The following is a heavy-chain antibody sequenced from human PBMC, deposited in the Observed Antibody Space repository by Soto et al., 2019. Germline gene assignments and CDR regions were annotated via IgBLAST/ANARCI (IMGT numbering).Heavy chain of an antibody. CDR2: ISAHNGNT. Sequence: QVHLVQSGAEVKKPGASVKVSCKASGYTFTSYGITWVRQAPGQGLEWMGWISAHNGNTDYAQKLQGRVIVTRDTSTSTADMELRSGRSDDTAVYYWARGRYGDYWGQGALVTVSS. D-gene: IGHD1-1*01. CDR3: ARGRYGDY. CDR1: GYTFTSYG. J-gene: IGHJ4*02. V-gene: IGHV1-18*01.